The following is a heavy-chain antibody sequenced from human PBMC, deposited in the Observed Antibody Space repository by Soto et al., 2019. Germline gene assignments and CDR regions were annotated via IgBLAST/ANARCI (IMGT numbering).Heavy chain of an antibody. CDR2: IYYSGST. J-gene: IGHJ4*02. CDR3: ARHTVYDSLDY. D-gene: IGHD3-22*01. Sequence: PSETLSLTCPVSGGSISSSSYYWGWIRQPPGKGLEWIGSIYYSGSTYYNPSLKSRVTISVDTSKNQFSLKLSSVTAADTAVYYCARHTVYDSLDYWGQGTLVTVSS. V-gene: IGHV4-39*01. CDR1: GGSISSSSYY.